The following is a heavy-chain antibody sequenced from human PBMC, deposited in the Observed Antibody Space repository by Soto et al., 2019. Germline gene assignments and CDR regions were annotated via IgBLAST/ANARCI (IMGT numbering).Heavy chain of an antibody. Sequence: EVQLVESGGGLVQPGGSLRLSCAASGFTSSSYWMHWVRQAPGKGLVWVSRINTDGSSTNYADSVKGRFTISRDSAKNTLFVQLSSLRADDTAMYYCARDGGMNWYFDLWGRGTLVTVSS. CDR3: ARDGGMNWYFDL. D-gene: IGHD3-16*01. J-gene: IGHJ2*01. V-gene: IGHV3-74*01. CDR1: GFTSSSYW. CDR2: INTDGSST.